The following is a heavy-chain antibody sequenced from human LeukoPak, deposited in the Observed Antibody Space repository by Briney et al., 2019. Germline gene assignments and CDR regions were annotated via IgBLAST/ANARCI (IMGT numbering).Heavy chain of an antibody. D-gene: IGHD2-15*01. J-gene: IGHJ4*02. Sequence: QTGGSLRLSCAASRFIFSNYAMHWVRQAPGKGLDWEAVISYHGRDQFYADSVKGRFTISRDSSKDTLYLQMNSLRTEDTAVYYCVRQDCSGGSCYLDYWGQGTLVTVSS. CDR2: ISYHGRDQ. V-gene: IGHV3-30*04. CDR3: VRQDCSGGSCYLDY. CDR1: RFIFSNYA.